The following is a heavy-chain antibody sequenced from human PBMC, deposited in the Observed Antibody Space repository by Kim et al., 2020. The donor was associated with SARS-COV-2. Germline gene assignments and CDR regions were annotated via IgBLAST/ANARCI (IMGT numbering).Heavy chain of an antibody. CDR3: AKILRGYSYGSFFYFDY. CDR1: GFTFSSYA. J-gene: IGHJ4*02. CDR2: ISGSGGST. Sequence: GGSLRLSCAASGFTFSSYAMSWVRQAPGKGLEWVSAISGSGGSTYYADSVKGRFTISRDNSKNTLYLQMNSLRAEDTAVYYCAKILRGYSYGSFFYFDYWGQGTLVTVSS. D-gene: IGHD5-18*01. V-gene: IGHV3-23*01.